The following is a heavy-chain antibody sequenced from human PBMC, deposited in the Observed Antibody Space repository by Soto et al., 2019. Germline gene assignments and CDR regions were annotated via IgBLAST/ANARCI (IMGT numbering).Heavy chain of an antibody. Sequence: GGPLRLSCAASGFSFSTYAMSWVRQAPGKGLEWLSTISGSGGNTYQPDSVKGRFTISRDNSKNTLYLQMNSLRAEDTAVYYCAKERKGYSYGYLGDYYYYMDVRRKGTTVTVSS. J-gene: IGHJ6*03. D-gene: IGHD5-18*01. V-gene: IGHV3-23*01. CDR1: GFSFSTYA. CDR3: AKERKGYSYGYLGDYYYYMDV. CDR2: ISGSGGNT.